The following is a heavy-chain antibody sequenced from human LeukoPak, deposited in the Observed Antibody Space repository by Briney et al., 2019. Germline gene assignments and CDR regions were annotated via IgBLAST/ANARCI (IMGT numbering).Heavy chain of an antibody. CDR1: RGSLTTSAYY. D-gene: IGHD3-16*01. CDR2: IYYSGST. V-gene: IGHV4-39*01. J-gene: IGHJ6*03. Sequence: SETLSLTCTVSRGSLTTSAYYWGWVRQPPGKGLEWIGSIYYSGSTYYNPSLRGRLTISVDTSKNQFSLKLNSVTAADTAVYFCAGVSLYLDYFYYMDVWGKGTTVTVSS. CDR3: AGVSLYLDYFYYMDV.